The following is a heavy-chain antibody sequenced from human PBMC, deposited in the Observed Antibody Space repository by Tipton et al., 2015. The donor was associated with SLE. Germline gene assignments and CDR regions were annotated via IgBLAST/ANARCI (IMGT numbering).Heavy chain of an antibody. J-gene: IGHJ4*02. D-gene: IGHD3-3*01. CDR2: ISAYNGNT. V-gene: IGHV1-18*01. CDR3: ARESPVLRFLEW. Sequence: QSGAEVKKPGSSVKVSCKASGGTFSSYAISWVRQAPGQGLEWMGWISAYNGNTNYAQKLQGRVTMTTDTSTSTAYMELRSLRSDDTAVYYCARESPVLRFLEWWGQGTLVTVSS. CDR1: GGTFSSYA.